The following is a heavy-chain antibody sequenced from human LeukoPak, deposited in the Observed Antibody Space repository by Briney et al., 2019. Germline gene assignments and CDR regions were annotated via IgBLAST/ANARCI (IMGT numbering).Heavy chain of an antibody. CDR3: AKDRVS. CDR2: ISYDGSNK. V-gene: IGHV3-30*18. J-gene: IGHJ5*02. CDR1: GFAFSSYG. Sequence: PGGSLRLSCAASGFAFSSYGMHWVRQAPGKGLEWVAVISYDGSNKYYADSVKGRFTISRDNSKNTLYLQMNSLRAEDTAVYYCAKDRVSWGQGTLVTVSS. D-gene: IGHD2-8*01.